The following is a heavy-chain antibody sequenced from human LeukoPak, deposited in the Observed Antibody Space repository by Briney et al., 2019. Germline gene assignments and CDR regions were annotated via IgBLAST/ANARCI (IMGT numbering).Heavy chain of an antibody. J-gene: IGHJ4*02. CDR1: GGPISSGGYY. Sequence: SETLSLTCTVSGGPISSGGYYWSWIRQHPGKGLEWIGYIYYSGSTYYNPSLKSRVTISVDTSKNQFSLKLSSVTAADTAVYYCARGNGVLYYYDSSGYWDYWGQGTLVTVSS. CDR2: IYYSGST. V-gene: IGHV4-31*03. CDR3: ARGNGVLYYYDSSGYWDY. D-gene: IGHD3-22*01.